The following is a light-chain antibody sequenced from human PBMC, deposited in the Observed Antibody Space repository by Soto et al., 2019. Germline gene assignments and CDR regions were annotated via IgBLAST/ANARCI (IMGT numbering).Light chain of an antibody. CDR1: SSDVGGYNY. J-gene: IGLJ2*01. CDR3: CSYAGSYTFE. Sequence: SVLTQPRSVSGSPGQPVTISCTGTSSDVGGYNYVSWYQQHPGKAPKLMIFDVSKRPSGVPDRFSGSKSGNTASLTISGLQAEDEADYYCCSYAGSYTFEFGGGTKVTVL. CDR2: DVS. V-gene: IGLV2-11*01.